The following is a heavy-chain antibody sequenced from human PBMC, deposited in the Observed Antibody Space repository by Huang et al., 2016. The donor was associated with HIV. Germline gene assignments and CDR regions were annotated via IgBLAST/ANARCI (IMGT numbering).Heavy chain of an antibody. Sequence: QGQLVESGGGVVRPGRSLRLSCAASGFRFSNYAMHWVRQAPGKRLEGVTFISNDGTNTYYANSVKGRFTIARDNFKNTLYLQMNRLRGDDTAVYYCTREYTVAGAFDIWGQGTMVTVSS. D-gene: IGHD5-12*01. CDR3: TREYTVAGAFDI. V-gene: IGHV3-30-3*01. J-gene: IGHJ3*02. CDR1: GFRFSNYA. CDR2: ISNDGTNT.